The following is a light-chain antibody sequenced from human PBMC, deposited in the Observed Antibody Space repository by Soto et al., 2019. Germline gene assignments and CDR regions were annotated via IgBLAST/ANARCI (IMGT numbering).Light chain of an antibody. Sequence: EIVLTQSPGTLSLSPGERATLSCRASQSVSSSYLAWYQQKPGQAPRLLIYGASSRATGIPDRFSGSGSGTDFTLTISTLEPEDFAVYDCQQYGSSITFGQGTRLEIK. J-gene: IGKJ5*01. CDR2: GAS. V-gene: IGKV3-20*01. CDR3: QQYGSSIT. CDR1: QSVSSSY.